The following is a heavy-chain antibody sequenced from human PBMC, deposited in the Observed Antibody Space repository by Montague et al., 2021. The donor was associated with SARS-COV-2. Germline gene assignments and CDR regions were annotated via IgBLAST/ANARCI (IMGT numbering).Heavy chain of an antibody. Sequence: SLRLSCAASGITFSSYAMNWVRQAPGKGLEWVSYISSSGSTIYHADSVXGRFTISRDNAKNSLYLQMNSLRAEDTAIYYCARQPPELDENYFDYWGQGTLVTVSS. D-gene: IGHD1-1*01. CDR2: ISSSGSTI. CDR1: GITFSSYA. V-gene: IGHV3-48*03. J-gene: IGHJ4*02. CDR3: ARQPPELDENYFDY.